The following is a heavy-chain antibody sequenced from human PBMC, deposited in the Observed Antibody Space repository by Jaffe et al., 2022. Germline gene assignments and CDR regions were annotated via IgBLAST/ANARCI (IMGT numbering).Heavy chain of an antibody. J-gene: IGHJ4*02. CDR3: AKGTKPGTYYYFDY. V-gene: IGHV3-23*01. Sequence: EVQLLESGGGVVQPGGSLRLSCAASGFTFSNYAMTWVRQAPGKGLEWVSIIGGGGNIYHADSVKGRFTISRDNSKNTLYLQVNSLRAEDTAVYYCAKGTKPGTYYYFDYWGQGTLVTVSS. CDR1: GFTFSNYA. D-gene: IGHD1-26*01. CDR2: IIGGGGNI.